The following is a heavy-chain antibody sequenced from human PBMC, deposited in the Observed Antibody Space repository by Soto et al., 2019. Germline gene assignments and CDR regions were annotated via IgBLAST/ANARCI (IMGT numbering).Heavy chain of an antibody. J-gene: IGHJ4*02. CDR2: ISAHNGNT. CDR3: ARGRYGDY. CDR1: GYAFTTYG. V-gene: IGHV1-18*01. D-gene: IGHD1-1*01. Sequence: QVHLVQSGAEVKKPGASVKVSCKGSGYAFTTYGITWVRQAPGQGREWMGWISAHNGNTNYAQKLQGRVTVTRATSTSTAYMELRSLRSDDTAVYYCARGRYGDYWGQGARVTVSS.